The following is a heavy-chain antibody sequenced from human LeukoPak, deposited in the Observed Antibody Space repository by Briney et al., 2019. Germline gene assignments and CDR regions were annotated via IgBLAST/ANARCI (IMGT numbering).Heavy chain of an antibody. Sequence: PGGSLRLSCAASGFTFSSYAMSWVRQAPGKGLEWVSAISGSGGSTYYADSVKGRFTISRDNSKNTLYLQMNSLRAEDTAVYYCAKFPYHPTMVRGNFDYWGQGTLVTVSS. J-gene: IGHJ4*02. CDR2: ISGSGGST. CDR1: GFTFSSYA. D-gene: IGHD3-10*01. V-gene: IGHV3-23*01. CDR3: AKFPYHPTMVRGNFDY.